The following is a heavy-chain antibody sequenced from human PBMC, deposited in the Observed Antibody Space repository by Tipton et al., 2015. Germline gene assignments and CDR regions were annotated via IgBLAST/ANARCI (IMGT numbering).Heavy chain of an antibody. CDR3: ARAPSDYDIWSGTFEY. J-gene: IGHJ4*02. V-gene: IGHV4-39*01. D-gene: IGHD3-3*01. CDR1: GGSISGITYY. CDR2: IYYSGST. Sequence: TLSLTCTVSGGSISGITYYWGWIRQPPGKGLEWIGSIYYSGSTYNPSLKSRVTISADTAKNQFSLKLRSMTAADTAVYYCARAPSDYDIWSGTFEYWGQGSLVTVSS.